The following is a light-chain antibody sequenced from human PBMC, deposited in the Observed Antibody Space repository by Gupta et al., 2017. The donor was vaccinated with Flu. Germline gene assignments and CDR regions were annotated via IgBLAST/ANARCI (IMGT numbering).Light chain of an antibody. CDR2: STN. CDR3: MLFMDSGISL. J-gene: IGLJ2*01. CDR1: SGPVSSTHY. V-gene: IGLV8-61*01. Sequence: QTVVTQEPPFSVSPGGTVTLTCGLSSGPVSSTHYPVWYQQTPGQPPRTLIYSTNIRSSGVPDRFSGSILGNKAALTITGAQSDDDSYYYCMLFMDSGISLFGGGTKLTVL.